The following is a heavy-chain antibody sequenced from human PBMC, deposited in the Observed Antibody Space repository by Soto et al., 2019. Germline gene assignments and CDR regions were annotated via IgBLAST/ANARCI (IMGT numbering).Heavy chain of an antibody. CDR1: GYTFTSYA. CDR3: ARDTDYDFWSGYYSGYYYYMDV. J-gene: IGHJ6*03. D-gene: IGHD3-3*01. V-gene: IGHV1-3*01. CDR2: INAGNGNT. Sequence: QVQLVQSGAEVKKPGASVKVSCKASGYTFTSYAMHWVRQAPGQRLEWMGWINAGNGNTKYSQKFQGRVTSTRDTSASTAYMELSSLRSEDTAVYYCARDTDYDFWSGYYSGYYYYMDVWGKGTPVTVSS.